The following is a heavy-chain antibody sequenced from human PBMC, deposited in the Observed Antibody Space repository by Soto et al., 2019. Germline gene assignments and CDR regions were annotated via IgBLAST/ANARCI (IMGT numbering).Heavy chain of an antibody. CDR1: RYTFTSYA. V-gene: IGHV1-3*01. J-gene: IGHJ4*02. D-gene: IGHD3-3*01. CDR2: INAGNGNT. CDR3: AREEYYDFWSGYLGFDY. Sequence: ASVKVSCKASRYTFTSYAMHWVRQAPGQRLEWMGWINAGNGNTKYSQKFQGRVTITRDTSASTAYMELSSLRSEDTAVYYCAREEYYDFWSGYLGFDYWGQGTLVTAPQ.